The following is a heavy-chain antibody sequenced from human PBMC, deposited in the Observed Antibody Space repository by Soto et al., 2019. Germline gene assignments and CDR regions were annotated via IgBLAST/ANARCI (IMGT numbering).Heavy chain of an antibody. D-gene: IGHD2-8*01. V-gene: IGHV4-61*01. CDR2: IYYSGST. Sequence: SETLSLTCTVSGGSVSSGSYYWSWIRQPPGKGLEWIGYIYYSGSTNYNPSLKSRVTISVDTSKNQFSLKLSSVTAADTAVYYFARGVRCTNGVCYYYYYGMDVWGQGTTVTVSS. CDR3: ARGVRCTNGVCYYYYYGMDV. CDR1: GGSVSSGSYY. J-gene: IGHJ6*02.